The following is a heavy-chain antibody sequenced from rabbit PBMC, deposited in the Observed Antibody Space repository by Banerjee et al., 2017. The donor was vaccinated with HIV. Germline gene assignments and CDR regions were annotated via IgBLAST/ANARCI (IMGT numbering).Heavy chain of an antibody. CDR3: ARDDGGVVGYDWDL. V-gene: IGHV1S40*01. Sequence: QSLEESGGDLVKPEGSLTLTCTASGFSFTNKYVMCWVRQAPGKGLEWIACINTSSGNTVYANWAKGRFTISKTSSTTVTLQMTSLTAADTATYFCARDDGGVVGYDWDLWGQGTLVTVS. CDR1: GFSFTNKYV. J-gene: IGHJ3*01. D-gene: IGHD6-1*01. CDR2: INTSSGNT.